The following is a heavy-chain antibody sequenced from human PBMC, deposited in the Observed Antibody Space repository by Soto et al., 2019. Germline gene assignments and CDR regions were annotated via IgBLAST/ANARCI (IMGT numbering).Heavy chain of an antibody. CDR2: ILYDGSNK. CDR1: GFTFSSYG. V-gene: IGHV3-30*18. CDR3: AKKDTGMVFYYYYGMDV. J-gene: IGHJ6*02. D-gene: IGHD5-18*01. Sequence: QVQLVESGGGVVQPGRSLRLSCAASGFTFSSYGMHWVRQAPGKGLEWVAVILYDGSNKYYADSVKGRFTISRDNSKNTLYLQMNSLRAEDTAVYYCAKKDTGMVFYYYYGMDVWGQGTTVTVSS.